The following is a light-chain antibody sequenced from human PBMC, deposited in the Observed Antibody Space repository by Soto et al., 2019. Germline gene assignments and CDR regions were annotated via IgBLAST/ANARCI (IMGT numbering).Light chain of an antibody. CDR1: QSVSSNF. Sequence: ENVLTQSPGTLSLSPGERATLSCRASQSVSSNFLAWYQQKPGQAPRLLIYDASSRATGIPDRFSGSGSETDFTLTISRLEPEDFALYWCQQYATSPITFGQGTLLEIK. CDR3: QQYATSPIT. CDR2: DAS. V-gene: IGKV3-20*01. J-gene: IGKJ5*01.